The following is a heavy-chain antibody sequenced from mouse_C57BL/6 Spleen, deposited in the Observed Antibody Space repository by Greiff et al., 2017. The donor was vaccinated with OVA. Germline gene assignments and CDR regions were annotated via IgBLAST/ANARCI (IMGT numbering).Heavy chain of an antibody. CDR3: TRENSNYDAMDY. D-gene: IGHD2-5*01. CDR2: IDPETGGT. CDR1: GYTFTDYE. Sequence: VQLQQSGAELVRPGASVTLSCKASGYTFTDYEMHWVKQTPVHGLEWIGAIDPETGGTAYNQKFKGKAILTADKSSSTAYMELRSLTSEDSAVYYCTRENSNYDAMDYWGQGTSVTVSS. V-gene: IGHV1-15*01. J-gene: IGHJ4*01.